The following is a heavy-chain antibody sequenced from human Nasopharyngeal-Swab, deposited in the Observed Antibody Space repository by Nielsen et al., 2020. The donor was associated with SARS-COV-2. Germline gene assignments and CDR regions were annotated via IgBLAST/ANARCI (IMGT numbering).Heavy chain of an antibody. D-gene: IGHD3-16*01. CDR3: AKDRGGRSLDS. J-gene: IGHJ4*02. Sequence: GESLKISCSASGFNFTSYAIHCVRQPPGKGLEWVAVVSYDGTNTFYADSVKGRFAISRDNSKSTVSLQMNSLRSEDTAVYYCAKDRGGRSLDSWGQGTLVTVSS. CDR2: VSYDGTNT. V-gene: IGHV3-30-3*02. CDR1: GFNFTSYA.